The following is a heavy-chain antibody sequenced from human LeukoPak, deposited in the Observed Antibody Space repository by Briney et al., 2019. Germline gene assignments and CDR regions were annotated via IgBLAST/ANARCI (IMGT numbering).Heavy chain of an antibody. D-gene: IGHD3-22*01. V-gene: IGHV4-39*07. Sequence: SETLSLTCTVSGGSISSSSYYWGWIRQPPGKGLEWIGYIYHSGSTYYNPSLKSRVTMSVDTSKNQFSLKLSSVTAADTALYYCASSSGYYSPFDDWGQGTLVTVSS. CDR1: GGSISSSSYY. CDR3: ASSSGYYSPFDD. CDR2: IYHSGST. J-gene: IGHJ4*02.